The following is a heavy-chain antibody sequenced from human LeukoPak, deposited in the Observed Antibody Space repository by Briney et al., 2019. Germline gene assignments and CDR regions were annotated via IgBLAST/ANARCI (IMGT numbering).Heavy chain of an antibody. CDR1: GFTFSSYS. J-gene: IGHJ3*02. CDR3: ARVYSSSWDLHAFDI. D-gene: IGHD6-13*01. CDR2: ISSSSSYI. Sequence: PGGSLRLSCAASGFTFSSYSMNWVRQAPGKGLEWVSSISSSSSYIYYADSVKGRFTISRDNAKNSLYLQMNSLRAEDTAVYYCARVYSSSWDLHAFDIWGQGTMVTVSS. V-gene: IGHV3-21*01.